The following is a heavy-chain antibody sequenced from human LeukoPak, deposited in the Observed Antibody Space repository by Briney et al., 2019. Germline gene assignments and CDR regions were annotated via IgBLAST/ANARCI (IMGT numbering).Heavy chain of an antibody. CDR1: GGPFSGYY. Sequence: SETLSLTCAVYGGPFSGYYWSWIRQPPGKGLEWIGEINHSGSTNYNPSLKSRVTISVDTSKNQFSLKLSSVTAADTAVYYCARGKRHCSSTSCYEMAPFDYWGQGTLVTVSS. D-gene: IGHD2-2*01. CDR2: INHSGST. CDR3: ARGKRHCSSTSCYEMAPFDY. J-gene: IGHJ4*02. V-gene: IGHV4-34*01.